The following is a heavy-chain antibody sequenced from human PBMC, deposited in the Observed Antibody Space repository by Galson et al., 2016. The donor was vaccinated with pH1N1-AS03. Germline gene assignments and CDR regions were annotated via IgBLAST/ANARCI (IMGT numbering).Heavy chain of an antibody. CDR3: TKEGYGDYFDY. CDR1: GFTFRYAW. Sequence: SLRLSCAASGFTFRYAWMSWVRQAPGKGLEWVGRIKSKTDGGTTDFAAPVEVRFTISRDDSKNMLYLQMHSLKTEDSAMCYCTKEGYGDYFDYWGQGTLVTVSS. J-gene: IGHJ4*02. D-gene: IGHD4-17*01. CDR2: IKSKTDGGTT. V-gene: IGHV3-15*01.